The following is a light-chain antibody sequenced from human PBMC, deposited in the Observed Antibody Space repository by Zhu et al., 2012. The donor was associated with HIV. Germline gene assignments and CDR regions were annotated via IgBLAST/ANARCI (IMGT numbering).Light chain of an antibody. J-gene: IGKJ2*01. CDR1: QDISDY. CDR2: AAS. V-gene: IGKV1-9*01. Sequence: DIQLTQSPSFPSASVGDRVTITCRASQDISDYLAWYQQKPGRAPQLLVYAASTVPAGVPSRFSGSGSATEFTLSISSLQPEDFATYYCQQFNSYPYTFGQGTKLDMK. CDR3: QQFNSYPYT.